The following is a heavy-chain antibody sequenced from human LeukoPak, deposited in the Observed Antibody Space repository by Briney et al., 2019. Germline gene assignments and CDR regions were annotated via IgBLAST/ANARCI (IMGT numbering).Heavy chain of an antibody. CDR1: GDSVSSNSAA. J-gene: IGHJ4*02. Sequence: SQTLSLTCAVSGDSVSSNSAAWDWIRQSPSRGLEWLGRTYYRSKWYNDYAVSVKSRITVNPDTSKDQFSLQLNSVTPEDTAVYYCARDREWELLIFDYWGQGTLVTVSS. V-gene: IGHV6-1*01. D-gene: IGHD1-26*01. CDR3: ARDREWELLIFDY. CDR2: TYYRSKWYN.